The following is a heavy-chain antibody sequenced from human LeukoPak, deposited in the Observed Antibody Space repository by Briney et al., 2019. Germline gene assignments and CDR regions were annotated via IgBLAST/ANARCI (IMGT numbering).Heavy chain of an antibody. J-gene: IGHJ4*02. CDR2: IYYSART. D-gene: IGHD3-3*01. Sequence: KPSETLSLTCTVSGGSISSSSYYWGWIPQPPGKGLEWIGSIYYSARTYYNPSLKSRVTISVDTSKNQFSLKLSSVTAADTAVYYCARDHLVGVVITHWGQGTLVTVSS. CDR1: GGSISSSSYY. CDR3: ARDHLVGVVITH. V-gene: IGHV4-39*07.